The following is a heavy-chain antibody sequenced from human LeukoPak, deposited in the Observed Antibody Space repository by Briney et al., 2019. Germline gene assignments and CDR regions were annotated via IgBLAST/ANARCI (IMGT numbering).Heavy chain of an antibody. CDR3: ARDQWELLAGFDS. J-gene: IGHJ4*02. Sequence: PGGSLRLSCAVSEFTFSNYIMNWVRQAPGKGLEWVSSITSSSSYIYYADSVKGRFTISRDNAENSLYLQMNSLRAEDTAVYYCARDQWELLAGFDSWGQGTLVTVSS. CDR2: ITSSSSYI. CDR1: EFTFSNYI. D-gene: IGHD1-26*01. V-gene: IGHV3-21*01.